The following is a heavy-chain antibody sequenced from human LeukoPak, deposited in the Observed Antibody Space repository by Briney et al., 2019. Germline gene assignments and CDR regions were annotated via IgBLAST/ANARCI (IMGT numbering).Heavy chain of an antibody. Sequence: GGSLRLSCAASGFTFSSYGMHWVRQAPGKGLEWVAFIRNDGSNKYYADSVKDRFTISRDNSKNTLYLQMNSLRAEDTAIYYCSKDLRVYSSSPRNAFDIWGQGTMVTVSS. D-gene: IGHD6-6*01. CDR2: IRNDGSNK. CDR1: GFTFSSYG. J-gene: IGHJ3*02. V-gene: IGHV3-30*02. CDR3: SKDLRVYSSSPRNAFDI.